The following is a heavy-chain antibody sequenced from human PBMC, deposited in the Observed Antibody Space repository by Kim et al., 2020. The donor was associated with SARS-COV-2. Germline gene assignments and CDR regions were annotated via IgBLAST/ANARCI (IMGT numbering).Heavy chain of an antibody. CDR1: GGSISSYY. J-gene: IGHJ4*02. D-gene: IGHD5-18*01. Sequence: SDTLSLTCTVSGGSISSYYWSWIRQPPGKGLEWIGYIYYSGSTNYNPSLKSRVTISVDTSKNQFSLKLSSVTAADTAVYYCARGAYSPIDYWGQGTLVTVSS. CDR3: ARGAYSPIDY. CDR2: IYYSGST. V-gene: IGHV4-59*07.